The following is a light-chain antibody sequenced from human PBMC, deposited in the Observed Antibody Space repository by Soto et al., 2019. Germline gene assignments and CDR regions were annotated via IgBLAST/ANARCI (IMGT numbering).Light chain of an antibody. Sequence: DIQLTQSPSFLSASVGDTVTITCRASQALSNYLAWYQQKPGKAPDLLIYKASTLKSGVPSRFRGSGSGTEFTLTISRLQPDDFETYYCQHYNSYSEAFGQGTKVDI. CDR3: QHYNSYSEA. J-gene: IGKJ1*01. CDR1: QALSNY. CDR2: KAS. V-gene: IGKV1-5*03.